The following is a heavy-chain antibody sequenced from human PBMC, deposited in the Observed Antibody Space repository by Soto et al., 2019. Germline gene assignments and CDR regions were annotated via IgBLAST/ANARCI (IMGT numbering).Heavy chain of an antibody. V-gene: IGHV3-72*01. J-gene: IGHJ6*02. Sequence: GGSLRLSCAASGFTFSDHYMDWVRQAPGKGLEWVGRTRNKANSYTTEYAASVKGRFTISSDDSKNSLYLQMNSLKTEDTAVYYCARDLISGGPPPYYYYYGMDVWGQGTTVTVSS. CDR3: ARDLISGGPPPYYYYYGMDV. D-gene: IGHD2-8*02. CDR2: TRNKANSYTT. CDR1: GFTFSDHY.